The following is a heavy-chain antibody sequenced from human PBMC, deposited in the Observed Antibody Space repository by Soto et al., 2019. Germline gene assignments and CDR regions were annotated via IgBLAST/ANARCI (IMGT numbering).Heavy chain of an antibody. D-gene: IGHD7-27*01. CDR2: ILPIFGTT. CDR3: ARDETGDSYYYYYGMDV. V-gene: IGHV1-69*01. J-gene: IGHJ6*02. Sequence: QVQLVQSGAEVKKPGSSVKVSCKASGGTINIYNINWVRQAPGQGLEWMGGILPIFGTTNYAQRFQGRLTIIADDSTSTAYMELSSLRSEDTAVYYCARDETGDSYYYYYGMDVWGQGTTVTVTS. CDR1: GGTINIYN.